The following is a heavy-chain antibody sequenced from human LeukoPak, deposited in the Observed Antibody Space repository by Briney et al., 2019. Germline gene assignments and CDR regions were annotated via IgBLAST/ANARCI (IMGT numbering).Heavy chain of an antibody. CDR3: ARARIMKDGGNDFDY. CDR1: GASISSGNYY. J-gene: IGHJ4*02. Sequence: SETLSLTCSVSGASISSGNYYWTWIRQPAGQGLEWIGRIYTAGATNYNPSLKSRVTISLDTSKNQFSLNLRSVTATDTAVYYCARARIMKDGGNDFDYWGQGTLVTVSS. V-gene: IGHV4-61*02. D-gene: IGHD1-1*01. CDR2: IYTAGAT.